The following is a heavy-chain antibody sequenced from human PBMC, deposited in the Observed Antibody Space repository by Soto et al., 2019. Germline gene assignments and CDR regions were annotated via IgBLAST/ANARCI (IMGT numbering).Heavy chain of an antibody. J-gene: IGHJ4*02. CDR1: GGSFSDYY. Sequence: PSETLSLTCAVYGGSFSDYYWSWIRQPPGKGLEWIGEINHSGSTNYNPSLKSRVTISVDMSKNQFSLKLSSVTAADTAVYYCARRRGYEWLRFRSNYFDYWGQGTLVTVSS. CDR3: ARRRGYEWLRFRSNYFDY. D-gene: IGHD5-12*01. CDR2: INHSGST. V-gene: IGHV4-34*01.